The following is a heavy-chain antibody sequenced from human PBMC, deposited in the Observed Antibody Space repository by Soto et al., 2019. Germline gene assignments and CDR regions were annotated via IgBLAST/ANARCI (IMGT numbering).Heavy chain of an antibody. CDR2: IDWDDDK. Sequence: AGPTLVNPTQTLTLTCTFSGFSLSTSGMCVSWIRQPPGKALEWLALIDWDDDKYYSTSLKTRLTISKDTSKNQVVLTMTNMDPVDTATYYCARITTVTTPYYYYYGMDVWGQGTTVTVSS. D-gene: IGHD4-17*01. V-gene: IGHV2-70*01. CDR1: GFSLSTSGMC. J-gene: IGHJ6*02. CDR3: ARITTVTTPYYYYYGMDV.